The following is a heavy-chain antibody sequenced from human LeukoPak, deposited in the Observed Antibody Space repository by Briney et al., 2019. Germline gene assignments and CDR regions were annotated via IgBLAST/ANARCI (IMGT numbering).Heavy chain of an antibody. CDR1: GFTFSTYA. V-gene: IGHV3-23*01. Sequence: PGGSLRLSCAASGFTFSTYAMSWVRQAPGKGLEWVSRISGSGGSTYYADSVKDRLSISRDNSKTTVSLQMNSLRAENTAVYYCAKGRGTAVTSAANYWGQGTLVTVSS. D-gene: IGHD4-17*01. J-gene: IGHJ4*02. CDR2: ISGSGGST. CDR3: AKGRGTAVTSAANY.